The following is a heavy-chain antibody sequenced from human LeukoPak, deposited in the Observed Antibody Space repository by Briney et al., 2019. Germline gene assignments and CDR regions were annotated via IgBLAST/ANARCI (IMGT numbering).Heavy chain of an antibody. V-gene: IGHV3-7*01. Sequence: GGSLRLSCAASGFTFSAYWMSWVRQAPGKGLEWVANIKQDGSEKYYVDSVKGRFTISRDNAENTLYLQMNSLRDEDTAVYYCARGDNAFDSWGQGTLVTVSS. CDR1: GFTFSAYW. CDR3: ARGDNAFDS. CDR2: IKQDGSEK. D-gene: IGHD1-1*01. J-gene: IGHJ4*02.